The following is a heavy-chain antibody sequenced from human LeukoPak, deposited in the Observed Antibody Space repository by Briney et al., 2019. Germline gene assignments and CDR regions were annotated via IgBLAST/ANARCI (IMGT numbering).Heavy chain of an antibody. V-gene: IGHV4-61*01. CDR2: IYYSGST. D-gene: IGHD6-19*01. CDR3: ARGRDSVAGGILFDY. Sequence: PSETLSLTCTVSGGSVSSGSYSWSWIRQPPGKGLEWIGYIYYSGSTNYNPSLKSRVTISVDTSKNQFSLKLSSVTAADTAVYYCARGRDSVAGGILFDYWGQGTLVTVSS. J-gene: IGHJ4*02. CDR1: GGSVSSGSYS.